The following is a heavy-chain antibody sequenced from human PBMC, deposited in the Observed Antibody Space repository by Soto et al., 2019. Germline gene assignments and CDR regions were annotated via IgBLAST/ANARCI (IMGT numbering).Heavy chain of an antibody. Sequence: SATLSLTCTVSYASINNYHWTWIRQPPGKGLEWIAYIYYTGTTNFNPSLKSRVTISMDTSKNQSSLKLRSVTAADTAVYYCAREVGLVHYSSSSDAFDICGQGTMVTVSS. D-gene: IGHD6-6*01. CDR3: AREVGLVHYSSSSDAFDI. CDR2: IYYTGTT. J-gene: IGHJ3*02. CDR1: YASINNYH. V-gene: IGHV4-59*12.